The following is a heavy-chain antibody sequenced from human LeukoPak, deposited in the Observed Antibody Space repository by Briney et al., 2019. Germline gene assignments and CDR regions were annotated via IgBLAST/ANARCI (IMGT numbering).Heavy chain of an antibody. CDR2: INPSGDNT. D-gene: IGHD3-22*01. V-gene: IGHV1-46*01. CDR1: GYTFTNNF. J-gene: IGHJ4*02. Sequence: ASVKVSCKASGYTFTNNFMHWVRQAPGQGLEWMGIINPSGDNTWYAQKFQGRVTMTRDMSTSTVYMELSSLRSEDTAVYYCARSEYYYDSSGYYLYYFDYWGQGTLVTVSS. CDR3: ARSEYYYDSSGYYLYYFDY.